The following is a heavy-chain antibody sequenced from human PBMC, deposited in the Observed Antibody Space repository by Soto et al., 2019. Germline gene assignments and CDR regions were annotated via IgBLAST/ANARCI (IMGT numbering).Heavy chain of an antibody. CDR2: ISYDGSNK. J-gene: IGHJ4*02. CDR1: GFTFSSYG. CDR3: AKAPSIKRGYSYGSENY. D-gene: IGHD5-18*01. Sequence: GGSLRLSCAASGFTFSSYGMHWVRQAPGKGLEWVAVISYDGSNKYYADSVKGRFTISRDNSKNTLYLQMNSLRAEDTAVYYCAKAPSIKRGYSYGSENYWGQGTLVTVSS. V-gene: IGHV3-30*18.